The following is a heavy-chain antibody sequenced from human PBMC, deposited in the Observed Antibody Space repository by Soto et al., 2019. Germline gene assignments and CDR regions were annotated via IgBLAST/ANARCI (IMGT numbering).Heavy chain of an antibody. CDR1: GFTFSSYA. CDR2: ISGSGGST. V-gene: IGHV3-23*01. J-gene: IGHJ4*02. CDR3: AKDRATTTPQWLHPTGAGHY. D-gene: IGHD6-19*01. Sequence: SLRLSCVASGFTFSSYAMSWVRQAPGKGLEWVSAISGSGGSTYYADSVKGRFTISRDNSKNTLYLQMNSLRAEDTAVYYCAKDRATTTPQWLHPTGAGHYWGQGTLVTVSS.